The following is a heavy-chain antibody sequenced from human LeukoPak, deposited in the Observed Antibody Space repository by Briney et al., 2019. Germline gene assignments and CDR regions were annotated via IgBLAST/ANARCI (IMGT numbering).Heavy chain of an antibody. Sequence: ASVEVSCKASGYTFTGYYMHWVRQAPGQGLEWMGWINPNSGGTNYAQKFQGWVTMTRDTSISTAYMELSRLRSDDTAVYYCARARRIAAAGTGGAWFDPWGQGTLVTVSS. D-gene: IGHD6-13*01. V-gene: IGHV1-2*04. CDR1: GYTFTGYY. CDR3: ARARRIAAAGTGGAWFDP. CDR2: INPNSGGT. J-gene: IGHJ5*02.